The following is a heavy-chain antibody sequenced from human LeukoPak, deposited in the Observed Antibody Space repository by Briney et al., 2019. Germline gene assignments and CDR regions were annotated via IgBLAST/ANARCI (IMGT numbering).Heavy chain of an antibody. Sequence: SETLSLTCTVSSGSISGSGYYWGWIRQPPGKGLEWIGSIYYSGSAYYNPSLKSRVTISVDTSKNHFSLRLNSVTAADTAVYYCARHAWSSGSHYFDYWGQGTLVTVSS. V-gene: IGHV4-39*01. J-gene: IGHJ4*02. D-gene: IGHD6-19*01. CDR2: IYYSGSA. CDR1: SGSISGSGYY. CDR3: ARHAWSSGSHYFDY.